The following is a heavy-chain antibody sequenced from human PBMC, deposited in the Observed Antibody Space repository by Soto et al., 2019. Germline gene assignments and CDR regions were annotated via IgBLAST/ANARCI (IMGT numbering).Heavy chain of an antibody. CDR3: AKEPPAGYNFDS. CDR2: INPSGDAT. D-gene: IGHD5-12*01. V-gene: IGHV1-46*01. CDR1: GNTITNSF. Sequence: QVQLVQSGAEVKKPGASVMASCRASGNTITNSFVHWVRQAPGQGLEWVGTINPSGDATVYAQKFRDRVTLTRDTSTNIVYMEMSNLRSDDTAIYYCAKEPPAGYNFDSWGQGTLVTVSS. J-gene: IGHJ5*01.